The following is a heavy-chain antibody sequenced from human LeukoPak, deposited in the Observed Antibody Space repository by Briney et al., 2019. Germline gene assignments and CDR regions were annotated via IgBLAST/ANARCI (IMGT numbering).Heavy chain of an antibody. J-gene: IGHJ6*02. Sequence: GGSLRLSCAASGFTFSTYSVNWVRQAPGKGLEWVSAISGSGASTYYADSVRGRFTISRDNSKDTLYLHMSSLRAEDTAAYYCAKECGGGSCYSAGQSYYYGMDVWGQGTTVTVSS. D-gene: IGHD2-15*01. CDR3: AKECGGGSCYSAGQSYYYGMDV. CDR1: GFTFSTYS. V-gene: IGHV3-23*01. CDR2: ISGSGAST.